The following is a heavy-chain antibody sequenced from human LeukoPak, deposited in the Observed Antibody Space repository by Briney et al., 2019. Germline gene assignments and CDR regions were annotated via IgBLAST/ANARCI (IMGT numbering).Heavy chain of an antibody. J-gene: IGHJ4*02. Sequence: PGGSLRLSCAASGFTFSSYGMHWVRQAPGKGLEWVAFIRYDGSNKYYADSVKGRFTISRDNSKNTLYLQMNSLRAEDTAVYYCAKAYDALYNYFDYWGQGTLVTVSS. CDR2: IRYDGSNK. CDR3: AKAYDALYNYFDY. CDR1: GFTFSSYG. D-gene: IGHD4/OR15-4a*01. V-gene: IGHV3-30*02.